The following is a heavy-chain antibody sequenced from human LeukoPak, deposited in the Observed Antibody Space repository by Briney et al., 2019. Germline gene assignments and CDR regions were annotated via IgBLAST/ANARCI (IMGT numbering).Heavy chain of an antibody. Sequence: PSETLSLTCTVSGGSISSYYWSWIRQPPGKGLEWIGYIYYSGSTNYNPSLKSRVTISVDTSKNQFSLKLSSVTAADTAVYYCARRGYRRNIRLQYYYYYMDVWGKGTTVTISS. J-gene: IGHJ6*03. CDR3: ARRGYRRNIRLQYYYYYMDV. V-gene: IGHV4-59*12. CDR2: IYYSGST. D-gene: IGHD5-12*01. CDR1: GGSISSYY.